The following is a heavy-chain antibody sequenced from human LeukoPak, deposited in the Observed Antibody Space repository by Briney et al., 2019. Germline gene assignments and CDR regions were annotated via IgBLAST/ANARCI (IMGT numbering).Heavy chain of an antibody. D-gene: IGHD3-3*01. CDR2: IKQDGSEK. CDR3: ARETASVLLFLECLSPDYYYVMDV. Sequence: SGGSLRLSCAASGFTFSSYWMSWVRQAPGKGLEWVANIKQDGSEKYYVDSVKGRFTISRDNAKNSLYLQMNSLRPEHTAVYYCARETASVLLFLECLSPDYYYVMDVWVQGTTVTVSS. CDR1: GFTFSSYW. V-gene: IGHV3-7*01. J-gene: IGHJ6*02.